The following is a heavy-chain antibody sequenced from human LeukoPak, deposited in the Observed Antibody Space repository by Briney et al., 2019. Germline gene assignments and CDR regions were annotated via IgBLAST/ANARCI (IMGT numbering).Heavy chain of an antibody. Sequence: GGSLRLSCAASGFTFSSCGMSWVRQAPGKGLEWVSAISDSGDYTYYADSVKGRFTISRDNSKNTLYLQMNSLRAEDTAVYYCARDYVAIVELPVALDFWGQGALVTVSS. CDR1: GFTFSSCG. CDR2: ISDSGDYT. CDR3: ARDYVAIVELPVALDF. J-gene: IGHJ4*02. V-gene: IGHV3-23*01. D-gene: IGHD2-2*01.